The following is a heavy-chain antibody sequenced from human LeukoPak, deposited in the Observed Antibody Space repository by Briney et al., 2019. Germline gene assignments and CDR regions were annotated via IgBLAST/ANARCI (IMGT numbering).Heavy chain of an antibody. CDR3: ARVGGTDFDY. CDR1: GGSISSYY. Sequence: SETLSLTCTVSGGSISSYYWSWIRQPPGKGLEWIGYIYYSGSTNYNPSLRSRVTISVDTSKNQFSLKLSSVTAADTAVYYCARVGGTDFDYWGQGTLVTVSS. CDR2: IYYSGST. V-gene: IGHV4-59*12. J-gene: IGHJ4*02.